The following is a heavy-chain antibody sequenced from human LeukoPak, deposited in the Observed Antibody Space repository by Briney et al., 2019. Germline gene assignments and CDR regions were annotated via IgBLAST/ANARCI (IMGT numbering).Heavy chain of an antibody. CDR2: LYYSGNT. J-gene: IGHJ6*02. V-gene: IGHV4-39*07. CDR3: ASGALYYYYYGMDV. D-gene: IGHD4/OR15-4a*01. Sequence: SETLSLTCTVSGDSISSSNSYWGWIRQPPGKGLEWIGSLYYSGNTYYNPSLKSRVTISVDTSKNQFSLKLSSVTAADTAVYYCASGALYYYYYGMDVWGQGTTVTVSS. CDR1: GDSISSSNSY.